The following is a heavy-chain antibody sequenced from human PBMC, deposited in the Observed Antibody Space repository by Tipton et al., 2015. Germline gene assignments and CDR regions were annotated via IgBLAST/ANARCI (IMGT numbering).Heavy chain of an antibody. D-gene: IGHD3-10*01. V-gene: IGHV4-31*03. CDR1: SGSISSGGYY. Sequence: TLSLTCNVSSGSISSGGYYWSWIRQHPGKGLEWIGYMLYSGNTYYNSSLKSRLTISVDTSNKQFSLKLRTVTAADTAVYYCARFPLGSLVRGSGDYWGRGTLVTVS. CDR3: ARFPLGSLVRGSGDY. CDR2: MLYSGNT. J-gene: IGHJ4*02.